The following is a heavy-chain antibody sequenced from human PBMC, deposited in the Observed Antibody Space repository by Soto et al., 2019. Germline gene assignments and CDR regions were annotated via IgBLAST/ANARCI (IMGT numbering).Heavy chain of an antibody. Sequence: SETLSLTCTVSGGSMRNYFWTWIRQPPGKGLEWIGYIHYSGTTSFFPSYNPSLRSRVTISEDTSKNQFSLKLLSVTTADTAVYFCAAGEASSRNLAPYYLDFWGQGPWSPSPQ. J-gene: IGHJ4*02. CDR2: IHYSGTT. CDR1: GGSMRNYF. D-gene: IGHD6-13*01. CDR3: AAGEASSRNLAPYYLDF. V-gene: IGHV4-59*01.